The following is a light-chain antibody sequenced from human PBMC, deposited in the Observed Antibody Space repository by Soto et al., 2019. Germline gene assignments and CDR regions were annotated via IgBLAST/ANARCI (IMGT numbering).Light chain of an antibody. V-gene: IGLV1-40*01. CDR3: QSYDSSLSGVV. J-gene: IGLJ2*01. Sequence: QSALTQPPSVSGAPGQRVTISCTGTSSNIGAGYDVHWYQQLPGTAPKLLIYGNSNRPSGVPDRFSGSKSGTSASLAITGRQAENEAEYYCQSYDSSLSGVVFGGGTQLTVL. CDR1: SSNIGAGYD. CDR2: GNS.